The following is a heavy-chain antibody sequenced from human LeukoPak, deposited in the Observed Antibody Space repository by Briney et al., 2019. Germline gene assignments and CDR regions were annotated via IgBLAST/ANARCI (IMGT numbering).Heavy chain of an antibody. Sequence: GGSLRLSCAASGLTFSDHYMDWVRQAPGKGLEWVGRTRNKANSYTTEYAASVKGRFTISRDDSKNSLYLQMNSLKTEDTAVYYCARGNYYDRLYAFDIWGQGTMVTVSS. V-gene: IGHV3-72*01. CDR1: GLTFSDHY. CDR3: ARGNYYDRLYAFDI. CDR2: TRNKANSYTT. J-gene: IGHJ3*02. D-gene: IGHD3-22*01.